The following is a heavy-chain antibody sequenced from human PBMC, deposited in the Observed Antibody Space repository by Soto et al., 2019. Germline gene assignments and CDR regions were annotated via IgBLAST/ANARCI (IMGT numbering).Heavy chain of an antibody. CDR2: ISGSGGST. CDR3: AKDGNYYDSSGPTNSDY. Sequence: EVQLLESGGGLVQPGGSLRLSCAASGFTFSSYAMSWVRQAPGKGLEWVSAISGSGGSTYYADSVKGRFTISRDNSKNTLYLQMNSLRAEDTAVYYCAKDGNYYDSSGPTNSDYWGQGTLVTVSS. D-gene: IGHD3-22*01. CDR1: GFTFSSYA. V-gene: IGHV3-23*01. J-gene: IGHJ4*02.